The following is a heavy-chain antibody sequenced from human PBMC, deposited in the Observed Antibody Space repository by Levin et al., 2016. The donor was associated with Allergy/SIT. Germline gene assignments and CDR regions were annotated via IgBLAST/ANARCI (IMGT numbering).Heavy chain of an antibody. J-gene: IGHJ6*02. CDR3: ARVKNYYYGLDV. CDR2: IGIGDDT. CDR1: GFTFSSYD. V-gene: IGHV3-13*04. Sequence: ETLSLTCVGSGFTFSSYDMHWVRQAPGKGLEWVSRIGIGDDTQYPDSVKGRFTVSREDAKNSLYLQMNNLRAADTGVYYCARVKNYYYGLDVWGQGTTVTVSS.